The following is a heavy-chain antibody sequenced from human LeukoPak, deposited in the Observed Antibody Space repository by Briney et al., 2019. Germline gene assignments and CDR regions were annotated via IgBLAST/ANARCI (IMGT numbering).Heavy chain of an antibody. J-gene: IGHJ6*03. CDR2: ISGSGGST. D-gene: IGHD3-10*01. Sequence: GGSLRLSCAASGFTFSSYAMSWVRQAPGKGLEWVSAISGSGGSTYYADSVKGRFTISRDNSKNTLYLQMNSRRAEDTAVYYCAKGYSGYYYYYMDVWGKGTTVTVSS. CDR1: GFTFSSYA. V-gene: IGHV3-23*01. CDR3: AKGYSGYYYYYMDV.